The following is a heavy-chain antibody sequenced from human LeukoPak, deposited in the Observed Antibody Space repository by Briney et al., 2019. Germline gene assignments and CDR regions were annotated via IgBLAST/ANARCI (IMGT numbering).Heavy chain of an antibody. V-gene: IGHV1-24*01. Sequence: ASVKVSCNVSGYTLTEFSMHWVRQAPGKGLEWMGGFDPEDGERLYAQKFQGRVTMTEDRSTGTAHMELSSLRSEDTAVYYCTTLSWFDPWGQGTLVTVSS. D-gene: IGHD2/OR15-2a*01. J-gene: IGHJ5*02. CDR2: FDPEDGER. CDR3: TTLSWFDP. CDR1: GYTLTEFS.